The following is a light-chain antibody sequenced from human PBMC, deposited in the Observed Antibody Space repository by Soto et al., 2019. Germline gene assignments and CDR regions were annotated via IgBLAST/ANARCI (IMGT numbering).Light chain of an antibody. CDR1: QSISSS. CDR2: CAS. V-gene: IGKV3-15*01. J-gene: IGKJ1*01. Sequence: EIVMTQSPATLSVSPGERVTLSCRASQSISSSLACYQQRPGEPPRLLIYCASTRAAGIPPRCTGSGSGTEFTLTISSPQSEDFAVDYCQQSSKWPRTFGQGTKVDIK. CDR3: QQSSKWPRT.